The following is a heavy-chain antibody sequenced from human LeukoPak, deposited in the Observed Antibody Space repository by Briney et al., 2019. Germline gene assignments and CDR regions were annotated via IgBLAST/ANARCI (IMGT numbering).Heavy chain of an antibody. J-gene: IGHJ4*02. CDR2: IHYGGST. CDR3: ARVRIQLSGYYFDY. CDR1: GGSISSGDYY. V-gene: IGHV4-30-4*08. Sequence: PSQTLSLTCTVSGGSISSGDYYWCWLRQPPRKRLEWSGYIHYGGSTYYNPSLKSRVTISVDTSKNQFSLKLSSVTAADTAVYYCARVRIQLSGYYFDYWGQGTLVTVSS. D-gene: IGHD5-18*01.